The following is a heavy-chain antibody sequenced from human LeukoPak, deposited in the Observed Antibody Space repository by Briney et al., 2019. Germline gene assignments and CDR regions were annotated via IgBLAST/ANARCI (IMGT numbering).Heavy chain of an antibody. CDR1: GGSISSGGYS. CDR2: IYHSGST. Sequence: PSETLSLTCAVSGGSISSGGYSWSWLRPRPGKGLEWIGNIYHSGSTYYNPSLKSRVTISVDRSKNQFSLKLSSVTAADTAVYYCARAPTHSGYYFDYWGQGTLVTVS. CDR3: ARAPTHSGYYFDY. V-gene: IGHV4-30-2*01. J-gene: IGHJ4*02. D-gene: IGHD2-21*01.